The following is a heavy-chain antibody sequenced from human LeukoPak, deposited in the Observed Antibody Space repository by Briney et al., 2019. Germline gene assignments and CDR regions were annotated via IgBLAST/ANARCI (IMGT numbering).Heavy chain of an antibody. CDR1: GGSISSSNW. Sequence: SETLSLTCAVSGGSISSSNWWSWVRQPPGKGLEWIGEIYHSGSTNYNPSLKSRVTISVDKSKNQFSLKLSSVTAADTAVYYCASLEMATIIGWYFDLWGRGTLVTVSS. CDR2: IYHSGST. D-gene: IGHD5-24*01. V-gene: IGHV4-4*02. CDR3: ASLEMATIIGWYFDL. J-gene: IGHJ2*01.